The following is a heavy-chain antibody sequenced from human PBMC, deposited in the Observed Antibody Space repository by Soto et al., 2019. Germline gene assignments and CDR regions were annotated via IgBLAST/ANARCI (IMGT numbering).Heavy chain of an antibody. D-gene: IGHD6-19*01. J-gene: IGHJ5*02. Sequence: SETLSLTCTVSGGSISSGGYYWSWIRQHPGKGLEWIGYIYYSGSAYYNPSLKSRVTISVDTSKNQFSLKLSSVTAADTAVYYCARDSSGLDWFDPWGQGTLVTVSS. CDR2: IYYSGSA. CDR3: ARDSSGLDWFDP. CDR1: GGSISSGGYY. V-gene: IGHV4-31*03.